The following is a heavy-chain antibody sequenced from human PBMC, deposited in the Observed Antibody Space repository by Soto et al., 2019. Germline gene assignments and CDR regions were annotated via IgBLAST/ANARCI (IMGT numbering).Heavy chain of an antibody. D-gene: IGHD2-2*01. CDR3: AHTRVPDTLDY. V-gene: IGHV2-5*01. J-gene: IGHJ4*02. CDR1: GFSLTTSGVG. CDR2: IYWNGIE. Sequence: QITLKESGPTLWKPTQTLPLTCTVSGFSLTTSGVGGTWIRQPPGKALEWLGLIYWNGIERYSPSLKSRLSLTKDTSKDQVVLTMTDVGPVDTATYYCAHTRVPDTLDYWGPGTRVTVSS.